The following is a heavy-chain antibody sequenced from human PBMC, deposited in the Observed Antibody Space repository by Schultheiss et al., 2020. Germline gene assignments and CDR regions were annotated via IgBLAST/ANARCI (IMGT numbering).Heavy chain of an antibody. CDR1: GYTFTSYG. Sequence: ASVKVSCKASGYTFTSYGISWVRQAPGQGLEWMGWISAYNGNTNYAQKLQGRVTMTTDTSTSTAYVELRSLRSDDTAVYYCARAADLYSSSSDYYYYGMDVWGQGTTVTVSS. J-gene: IGHJ6*02. CDR2: ISAYNGNT. V-gene: IGHV1-18*01. CDR3: ARAADLYSSSSDYYYYGMDV. D-gene: IGHD6-6*01.